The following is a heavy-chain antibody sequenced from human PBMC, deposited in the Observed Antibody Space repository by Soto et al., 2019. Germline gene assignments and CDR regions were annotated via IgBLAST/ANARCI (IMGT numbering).Heavy chain of an antibody. V-gene: IGHV3-30-3*01. CDR1: GFTFNYYA. D-gene: IGHD3-22*01. CDR3: ARTPETGGYYHYFDY. Sequence: VQLLESGGDLVQPGGSLRLSCAASGFTFNYYAMHWVRQAPGKGLEWVALISYGGSNKYYADSVKGRFTISRDNSENTLYLQMNSLGVEDTAVYYCARTPETGGYYHYFDYWGRGTLVTVSS. J-gene: IGHJ4*02. CDR2: ISYGGSNK.